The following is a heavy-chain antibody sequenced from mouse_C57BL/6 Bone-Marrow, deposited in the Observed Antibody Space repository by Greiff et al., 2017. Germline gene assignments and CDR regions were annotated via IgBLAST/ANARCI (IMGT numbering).Heavy chain of an antibody. Sequence: EVQLQQSVAELVRPGASVKLSCTASGFNIKNTYMHWVKQRPEQGLEWIGMIDPANGNTKYAPKFQGKATITADTSSNTAYLQLSSLTSEDTAIYYCVIYYDYDWYFDVWGTGTTVTVSS. CDR1: GFNIKNTY. V-gene: IGHV14-3*01. CDR2: IDPANGNT. CDR3: VIYYDYDWYFDV. J-gene: IGHJ1*03. D-gene: IGHD2-4*01.